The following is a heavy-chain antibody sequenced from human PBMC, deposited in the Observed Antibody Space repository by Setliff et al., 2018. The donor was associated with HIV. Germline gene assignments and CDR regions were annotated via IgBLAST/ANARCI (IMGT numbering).Heavy chain of an antibody. J-gene: IGHJ5*02. Sequence: CTVSGGSISPYYWSWIRQPPGKGLEWIAWISDSGTTNYNPSLKSRVTLSVDTSKNQFSLSLTSVTGADTAVYYCARGGASSKYLDPWGQGTLVTVS. CDR3: ARGGASSKYLDP. CDR2: ISDSGTT. CDR1: GGSISPYY. V-gene: IGHV4-59*01. D-gene: IGHD2-15*01.